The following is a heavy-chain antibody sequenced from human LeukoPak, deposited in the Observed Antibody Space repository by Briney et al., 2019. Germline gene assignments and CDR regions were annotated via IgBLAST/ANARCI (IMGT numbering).Heavy chain of an antibody. V-gene: IGHV4-34*09. J-gene: IGHJ4*01. CDR1: GDSFNRYF. CDR3: ARGSAFDGHCAAGACSAAYFDH. Sequence: SETLSLTCAVYGDSFNRYFWSWLRQSPGKGLEWIGDVNYRGSTIYSPSVKTRVTVSVDTSKNQISLALKSVTAADTATYFCARGSAFDGHCAAGACSAAYFDHWGPGTPVIVTA. D-gene: IGHD2-2*03. CDR2: VNYRGST.